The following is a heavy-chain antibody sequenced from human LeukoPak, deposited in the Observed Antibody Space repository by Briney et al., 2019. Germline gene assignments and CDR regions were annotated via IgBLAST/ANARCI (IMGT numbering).Heavy chain of an antibody. CDR3: AREGGQWLRGAFDI. D-gene: IGHD6-19*01. CDR1: GGSISSYY. J-gene: IGHJ3*02. CDR2: IYYSGST. V-gene: IGHV4-59*12. Sequence: SETLSLTCTVSGGSISSYYWSWIRQPPGKGLEWIGYIYYSGSTNYNPSLKSRVTISVDTSKNQSSLKLSSVTAADTAVYYCAREGGQWLRGAFDIWGQGTMVTVSS.